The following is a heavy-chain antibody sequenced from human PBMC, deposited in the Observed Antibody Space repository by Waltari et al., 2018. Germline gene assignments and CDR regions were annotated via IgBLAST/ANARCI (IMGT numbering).Heavy chain of an antibody. CDR2: ISSSSSYI. J-gene: IGHJ6*03. CDR3: ARDPGRIAAAGTIYYYMDV. CDR1: GFPFSSYS. Sequence: EVQLVESGGGLVKPGGSLRLSCAASGFPFSSYSMNWVRQAPGTGLEWVSSISSSSSYIYYADSVKGRFTISRDNAKNSLYLQMNSLRAEDTAVYYCARDPGRIAAAGTIYYYMDVWGKGTTVTVSS. V-gene: IGHV3-21*01. D-gene: IGHD6-13*01.